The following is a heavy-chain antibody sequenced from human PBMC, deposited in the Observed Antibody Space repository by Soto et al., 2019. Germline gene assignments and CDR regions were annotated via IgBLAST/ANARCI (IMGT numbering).Heavy chain of an antibody. Sequence: SETLSLTCAVYCGSFSGYYWSWIRQPPWKGLEWIGEINHSGSTNYNPSLKSRVTISVDTSKNQFSLKLSSVTAADTAVYYCARTLGYYYYYGMDVWGQGTTVTVSS. CDR3: ARTLGYYYYYGMDV. V-gene: IGHV4-34*01. CDR2: INHSGST. CDR1: CGSFSGYY. J-gene: IGHJ6*02.